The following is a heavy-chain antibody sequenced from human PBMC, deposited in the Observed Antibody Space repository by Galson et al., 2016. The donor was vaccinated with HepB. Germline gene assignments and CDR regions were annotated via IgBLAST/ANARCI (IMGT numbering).Heavy chain of an antibody. J-gene: IGHJ5*02. V-gene: IGHV5-51*01. CDR2: IHPGDSDT. D-gene: IGHD6-13*01. CDR1: GYSFTNYW. CDR3: ARGFDGGSNSWYH. Sequence: QSGAEVKKPGESLKISCKGSGYSFTNYWIGWVRQMPGKGLEWMGIIHPGDSDTRYSPSFQGQVSISADKSIRTVYLQWRSLKASDSAMYYCARGFDGGSNSWYHWGQGTLVTVSS.